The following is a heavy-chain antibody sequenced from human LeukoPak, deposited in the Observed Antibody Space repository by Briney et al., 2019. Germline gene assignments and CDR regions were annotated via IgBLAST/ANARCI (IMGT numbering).Heavy chain of an antibody. Sequence: GGSLRLSCEASGFIFSNYAMSWVRQAPGKGLEWVSAISGSGVITYYADSVKGRVNISRDNSKNTLYLQMNSLRAEDTAVYYCAKDMAIAATPFDYWGQGTLVTVSS. CDR2: ISGSGVIT. D-gene: IGHD1-26*01. V-gene: IGHV3-23*01. CDR1: GFIFSNYA. CDR3: AKDMAIAATPFDY. J-gene: IGHJ4*02.